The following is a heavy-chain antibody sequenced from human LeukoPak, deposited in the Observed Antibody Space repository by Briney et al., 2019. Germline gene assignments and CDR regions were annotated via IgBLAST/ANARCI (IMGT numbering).Heavy chain of an antibody. CDR3: ARDLGFYRDIVVVPAAFDY. V-gene: IGHV3-21*01. D-gene: IGHD2-2*01. J-gene: IGHJ4*02. CDR1: GFTFSSYS. CDR2: ISSSSSYI. Sequence: GGSLRLSCAASGFTFSSYSMNWVRQAPGKGLEWVSSISSSSSYIYCADSVKGRFTISRDNAKNSLYLQMNSLRAEDTAVYYCARDLGFYRDIVVVPAAFDYWGQGTLVTVSS.